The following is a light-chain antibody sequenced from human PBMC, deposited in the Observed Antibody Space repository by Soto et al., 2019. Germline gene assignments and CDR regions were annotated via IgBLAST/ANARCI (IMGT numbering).Light chain of an antibody. V-gene: IGKV3-11*01. CDR3: QQRSNWPKFS. CDR1: QSVSDL. Sequence: EIVLTQSPGTLSLVPGERATLSCRARQSVSDLFAWYQQKPGQAPRLLIYDAAKRAPGIPARFSGSVSWTSFTLIMNSLEPKDSAVYYGQQRSNWPKFSFGPGTEV. CDR2: DAA. J-gene: IGKJ3*01.